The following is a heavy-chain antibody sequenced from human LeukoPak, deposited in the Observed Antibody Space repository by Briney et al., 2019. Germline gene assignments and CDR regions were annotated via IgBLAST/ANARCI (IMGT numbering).Heavy chain of an antibody. V-gene: IGHV1-2*02. CDR3: ARRQGRRGIVGPTILKGAFDI. Sequence: ASVKVPCKASGYTFTGYYMHWVRQAPGQGLEWMGWINPNSGGTNYAQKFQGRVTMTRDTSISTAYMELSRLRSDDTAVYYCARRQGRRGIVGPTILKGAFDIWGQGTKVTVSS. CDR2: INPNSGGT. D-gene: IGHD1-26*01. J-gene: IGHJ3*02. CDR1: GYTFTGYY.